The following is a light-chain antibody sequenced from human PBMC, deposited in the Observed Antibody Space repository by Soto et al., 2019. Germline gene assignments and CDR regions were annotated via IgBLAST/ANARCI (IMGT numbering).Light chain of an antibody. CDR1: QTVSSTF. CDR2: GVS. Sequence: EIVLTQSPGTLSLSPGERATLSCRASQTVSSTFLAWYQQKPGQAPRLLIYGVSNRATGIPDRFSGSGSGADFTLTINRLEPEDFAVYFCGQFVSSPPRTFGQGTKVDIK. V-gene: IGKV3-20*01. CDR3: GQFVSSPPRT. J-gene: IGKJ1*01.